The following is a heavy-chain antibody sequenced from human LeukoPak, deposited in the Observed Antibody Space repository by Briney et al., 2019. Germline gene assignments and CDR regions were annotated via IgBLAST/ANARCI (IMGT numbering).Heavy chain of an antibody. CDR1: GGSINSGDYY. CDR3: ARSTGYSSGWYDY. D-gene: IGHD6-19*01. CDR2: IYYSGST. J-gene: IGHJ4*02. V-gene: IGHV4-30-4*08. Sequence: SQTLSLTCTVSGGSINSGDYYWRWIRQPPGKGLEWIGYIYYSGSTYYNPSLKSRVTISVDTSRNQFSLKLSSVTAADTAVYYCARSTGYSSGWYDYWGQGTLVTVFS.